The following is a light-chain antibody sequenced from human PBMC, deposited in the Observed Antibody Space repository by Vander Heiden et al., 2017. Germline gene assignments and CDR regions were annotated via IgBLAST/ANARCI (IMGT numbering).Light chain of an antibody. CDR1: KLGDKY. CDR3: QEWDSSTVV. Sequence: SYELTQPPCMSVSPGQTASITCSVDKLGDKYACWYQQKPGQSPVLFIYQDSKRPAGIRERFSGSNSGNTATLTIRGTEAVDEFYYYFQEWDSSTVVFGGGTKLTVL. J-gene: IGLJ2*01. CDR2: QDS. V-gene: IGLV3-1*01.